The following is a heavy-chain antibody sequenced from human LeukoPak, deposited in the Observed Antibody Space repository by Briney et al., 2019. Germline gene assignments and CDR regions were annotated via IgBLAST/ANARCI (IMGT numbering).Heavy chain of an antibody. J-gene: IGHJ4*02. CDR3: AKGDLWMTTVTTTLDY. CDR1: GFTFSSYA. V-gene: IGHV3-30*04. D-gene: IGHD4-17*01. Sequence: PGGSLRLSCAASGFTFSSYAMHWVRQAPGKGLEWVAVISYDGSNKYYADSVKGRFTISRDNSKNTLYLQMNSLRAEDTAVYYCAKGDLWMTTVTTTLDYWGQGTLVTVSS. CDR2: ISYDGSNK.